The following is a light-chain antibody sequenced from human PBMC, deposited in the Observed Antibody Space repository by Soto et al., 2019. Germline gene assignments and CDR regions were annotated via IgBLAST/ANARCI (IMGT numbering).Light chain of an antibody. CDR3: QQYSGYPWT. Sequence: DIQMTQSPSTLSASVGDRVTITCRASQSISSWLAWYQQKPGKAPKLLIDKASRLENGVPSRFSASGSGTEFTLTLNSLQPDDPATFYCQQYSGYPWTFGHGTKVEIK. CDR1: QSISSW. V-gene: IGKV1-5*03. J-gene: IGKJ1*01. CDR2: KAS.